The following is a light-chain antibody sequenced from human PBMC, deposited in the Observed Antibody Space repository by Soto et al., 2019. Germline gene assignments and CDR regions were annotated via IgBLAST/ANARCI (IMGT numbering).Light chain of an antibody. CDR3: QQSYSTPPA. J-gene: IGKJ2*01. CDR2: AAS. CDR1: PSISSY. V-gene: IGKV1-39*01. Sequence: DIQVTQSPSSLSASVGDRVTITCRASPSISSYLNWYQQKPGKAPKILIYAASNLPSRVLSRFSGSGAGTDFTLAISSLRAEDFATYYCQQSYSTPPAFGQGTKLEIK.